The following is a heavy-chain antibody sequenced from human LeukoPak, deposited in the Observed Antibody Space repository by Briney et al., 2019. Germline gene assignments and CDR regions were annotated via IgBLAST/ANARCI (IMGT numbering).Heavy chain of an antibody. J-gene: IGHJ4*02. CDR1: GFTFNSYW. CDR3: ARNYYDSSGYYVY. D-gene: IGHD3-22*01. V-gene: IGHV3-7*01. Sequence: GGSLRLSCAASGFTFNSYWMHWVRQAPGKGLEGVANINQDGSEKYYVGSLKGRFTISRDNAKNSLYLQMNSLRAEDTAVYYCARNYYDSSGYYVYWGQGTLVTVSS. CDR2: INQDGSEK.